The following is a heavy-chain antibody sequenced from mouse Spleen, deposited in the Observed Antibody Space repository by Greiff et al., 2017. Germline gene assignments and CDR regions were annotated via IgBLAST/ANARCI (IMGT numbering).Heavy chain of an antibody. CDR3: ARLYDGYYSAWFAY. CDR2: ISYSGST. D-gene: IGHD2-3*01. J-gene: IGHJ3*01. CDR1: GDSITSGY. Sequence: VQLKESGPSLVKPSQTLSLTCSVTGDSITSGYWNWIRKFPGNKLEYMGYISYSGSTYYNPSLKSRISITRDTSKNQYYLQLNSVTTEDTATYYCARLYDGYYSAWFAYWGQGTLVTVSA. V-gene: IGHV3-8*02.